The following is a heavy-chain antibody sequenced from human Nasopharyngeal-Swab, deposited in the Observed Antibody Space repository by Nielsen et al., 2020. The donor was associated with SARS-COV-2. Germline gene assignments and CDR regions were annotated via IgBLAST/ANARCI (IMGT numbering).Heavy chain of an antibody. J-gene: IGHJ4*02. CDR3: ARDATGDEYFDY. V-gene: IGHV1-2*02. Sequence: ASVKVSCKASANTFTGSYIHWVRQAPGQGLEWMGWMNPKSGVTSYAQKFQGRVTMTWDTSTSTAYMELSRLRSDDTAVYYCARDATGDEYFDYWGQGTLVTVSS. D-gene: IGHD7-27*01. CDR2: MNPKSGVT. CDR1: ANTFTGSY.